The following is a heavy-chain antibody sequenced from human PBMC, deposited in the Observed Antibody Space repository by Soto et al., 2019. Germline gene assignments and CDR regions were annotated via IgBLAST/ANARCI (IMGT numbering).Heavy chain of an antibody. Sequence: LRLSCAASGFTFISYGMHWVRQAPGKGLEWVAVIWYDGSNKYYADSVKGRFTISRDNSKNTLYLQMNSLRAEDTAVYYCARDHSWRKLANPFDYWGQGTLVTVSS. V-gene: IGHV3-33*01. CDR3: ARDHSWRKLANPFDY. D-gene: IGHD5-12*01. J-gene: IGHJ4*02. CDR1: GFTFISYG. CDR2: IWYDGSNK.